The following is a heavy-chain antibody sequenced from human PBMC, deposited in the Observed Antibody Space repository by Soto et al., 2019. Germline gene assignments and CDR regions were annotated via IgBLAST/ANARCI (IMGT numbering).Heavy chain of an antibody. CDR1: GGTFSSYA. J-gene: IGHJ4*02. Sequence: GASVKVSCKASGGTFSSYAISWVRQAPGQGLEWMGGIIPIFGTANYAQKFQGRVTITADESTSTAYMELSSLRSEDTAVYYCASGGFGEPRAFDYWGQGTLFTVSS. D-gene: IGHD3-10*01. CDR3: ASGGFGEPRAFDY. V-gene: IGHV1-69*13. CDR2: IIPIFGTA.